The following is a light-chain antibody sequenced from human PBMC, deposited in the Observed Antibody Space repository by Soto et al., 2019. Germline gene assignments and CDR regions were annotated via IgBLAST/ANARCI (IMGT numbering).Light chain of an antibody. CDR1: HDINNY. V-gene: IGKV1-33*01. J-gene: IGKJ3*01. CDR2: DAS. CDR3: QLYGSIPGP. Sequence: QMTQSPSSLSASVGDRVTITCRASHDINNYLNWYQQKPGKAPSILIYDASSLESGFPSRCSRSGYGTEFTFPICNLKPENITTYYSQLYGSIPGPFGPGTKIHIK.